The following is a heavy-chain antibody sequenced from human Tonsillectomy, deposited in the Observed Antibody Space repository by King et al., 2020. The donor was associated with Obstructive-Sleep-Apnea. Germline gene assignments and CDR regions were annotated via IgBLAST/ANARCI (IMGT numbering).Heavy chain of an antibody. J-gene: IGHJ4*02. CDR1: GFTFDDYA. D-gene: IGHD6-19*01. V-gene: IGHV3-9*01. Sequence: VQLVESGGGLVQPGRSLRLSCASSGFTFDDYAMHWVRQAPGKGLEGVSGINWNSDSIGYADSVKGRFTISSANAKNSLYLQVNSLRAEDTALYYCVKDKNRGWYVDYFDYWGQGTLVTVSS. CDR2: INWNSDSI. CDR3: VKDKNRGWYVDYFDY.